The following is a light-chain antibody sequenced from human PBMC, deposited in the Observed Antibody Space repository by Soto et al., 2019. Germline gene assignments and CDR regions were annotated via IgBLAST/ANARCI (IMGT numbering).Light chain of an antibody. CDR2: GAS. J-gene: IGKJ5*01. Sequence: ETVFTPAPVAVCLSPGERASLSCSASPSLSSSYLAWYQQKPGQAPRLLLYGASSRATGIPPTFSGSGSGTDFTLTISRLQPQDFAVYYCQQHGSSTPITFGQGTRLEIK. CDR1: PSLSSSY. CDR3: QQHGSSTPIT. V-gene: IGKV3-20*01.